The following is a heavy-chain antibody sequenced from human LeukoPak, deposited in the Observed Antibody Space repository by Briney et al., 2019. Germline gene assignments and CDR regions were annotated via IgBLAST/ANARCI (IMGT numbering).Heavy chain of an antibody. V-gene: IGHV3-74*01. CDR3: ARTRGVTAEDDY. Sequence: GGSLRLSCAASGFTFSSYWMHWVRQAPGKGLVWVSRINGDGSSTSYADSVKGRFTISRDNAKNTLCLQMNSLRGEDTAVYYCARTRGVTAEDDYWGQGTLVTVSS. CDR2: INGDGSST. D-gene: IGHD2-21*02. CDR1: GFTFSSYW. J-gene: IGHJ4*02.